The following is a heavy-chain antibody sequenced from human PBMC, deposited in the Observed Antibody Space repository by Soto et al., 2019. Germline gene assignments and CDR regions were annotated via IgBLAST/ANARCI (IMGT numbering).Heavy chain of an antibody. D-gene: IGHD3-22*01. Sequence: GASVKVSCKASGYTFTNFGISWVRQAPGQGLEWMGWISAYNGNTNYAQNFQGRVTMTTDTSTSTAYMELSSLRSEDTAVYYCARVGYYYDSSGYYLSFDYWGQGTLVTVSS. V-gene: IGHV1-18*01. CDR3: ARVGYYYDSSGYYLSFDY. J-gene: IGHJ4*02. CDR1: GYTFTNFG. CDR2: ISAYNGNT.